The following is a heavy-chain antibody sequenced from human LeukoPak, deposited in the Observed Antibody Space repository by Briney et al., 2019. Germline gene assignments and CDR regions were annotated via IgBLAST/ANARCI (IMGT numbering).Heavy chain of an antibody. CDR2: ISSSSSTI. D-gene: IGHD2-15*01. J-gene: IGHJ4*02. CDR3: ASIVVVVAATGDFGDY. Sequence: GGSLRLSCAASGFTFSSYSMNWVRQAPGKGLEWVSYISSSSSTIYYADSVKGRFTISRDNSKNTLYLQMNSLRAEDTAVYYCASIVVVVAATGDFGDYWGQGTLVTVSS. CDR1: GFTFSSYS. V-gene: IGHV3-48*01.